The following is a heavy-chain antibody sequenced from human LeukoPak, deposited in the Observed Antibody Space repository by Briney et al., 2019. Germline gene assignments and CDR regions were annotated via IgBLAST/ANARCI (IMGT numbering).Heavy chain of an antibody. CDR3: GGGGWGSYYDY. J-gene: IGHJ4*02. CDR1: GYTFTSYW. V-gene: IGHV5-51*01. Sequence: GESLKISCKGSGYTFTSYWIGWVRQMPGKGLEWMGIIYPGDSDTRDSPSFQGQVTISADKSISTAYLQWSSLKASDSAMYYGGGGGWGSYYDYWGQGTLVTVSS. CDR2: IYPGDSDT. D-gene: IGHD3-10*01.